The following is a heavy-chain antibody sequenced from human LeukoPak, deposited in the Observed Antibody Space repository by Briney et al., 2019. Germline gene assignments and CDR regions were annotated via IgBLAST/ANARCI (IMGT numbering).Heavy chain of an antibody. CDR1: GFTFSSYG. D-gene: IGHD6-19*01. CDR2: ISYDGSNK. V-gene: IGHV3-30*18. Sequence: GGSLRLSCAASGFTFSSYGMHWVRQAPGKGLEWVAVISYDGSNKYYADSVKGRFTISRDNSKNTLYLQMNSLRAEDTAVHYCAKVRTTGYSSGWYYYYGMDVWGQGTTVTVSS. CDR3: AKVRTTGYSSGWYYYYGMDV. J-gene: IGHJ6*02.